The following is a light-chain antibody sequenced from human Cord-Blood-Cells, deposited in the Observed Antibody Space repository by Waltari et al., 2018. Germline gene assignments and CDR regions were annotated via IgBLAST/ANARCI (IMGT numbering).Light chain of an antibody. CDR2: GKN. Sequence: SSELTQDPAVSVALGQTVRITCQGDSLRSYYASWYQQKPGQAPVLVIYGKNNRPAGVPDRLSGCSSGSTAALPITVGQAEDEADYYFNSRDSSGNLVVFGGGTKLTVL. CDR1: SLRSYY. J-gene: IGLJ2*01. V-gene: IGLV3-19*01. CDR3: NSRDSSGNLVV.